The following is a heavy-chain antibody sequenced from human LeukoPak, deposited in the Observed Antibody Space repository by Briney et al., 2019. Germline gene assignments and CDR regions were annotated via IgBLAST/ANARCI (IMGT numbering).Heavy chain of an antibody. Sequence: SVKVSCKASGGTFSSYAISWVRQAPGHGLEWMGRIIPIFGTANYAQKFQGRVTITTDESTSTAYMELSSLRSEDTAVYYCARDGWHRAGDGCNIRLAFDIWGQGTMVTVSS. CDR1: GGTFSSYA. D-gene: IGHD5-24*01. CDR2: IIPIFGTA. J-gene: IGHJ3*02. V-gene: IGHV1-69*05. CDR3: ARDGWHRAGDGCNIRLAFDI.